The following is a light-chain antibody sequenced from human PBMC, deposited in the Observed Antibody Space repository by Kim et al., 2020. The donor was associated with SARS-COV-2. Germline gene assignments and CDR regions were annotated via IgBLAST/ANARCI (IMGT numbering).Light chain of an antibody. CDR2: DVD. CDR3: SSYARGSVYI. J-gene: IGLJ1*01. V-gene: IGLV2-11*03. CDR1: SNDIGAYNY. Sequence: GQSVTISCTGTSNDIGAYNYVSWYQQHPGKAPKVVIFDVDKWPSGVSDRFSGSKSANTASLTISGLQADDEGDYYCSSYARGSVYIFGSGTKVTVL.